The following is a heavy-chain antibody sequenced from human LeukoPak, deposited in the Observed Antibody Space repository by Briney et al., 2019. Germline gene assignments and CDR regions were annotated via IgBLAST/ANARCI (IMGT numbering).Heavy chain of an antibody. D-gene: IGHD4-11*01. J-gene: IGHJ4*02. CDR1: GGSISSDY. CDR3: ARGFYSPAY. V-gene: IGHV4-59*01. Sequence: SETLSLTCTVSGGSISSDYWSWIRQPPGKGLEWVGYIYYSGRTFYNPSLKSRVTMSADTSKNQFSLKLSSVTAADTAIYYCARGFYSPAYWGQGTLVTVSS. CDR2: IYYSGRT.